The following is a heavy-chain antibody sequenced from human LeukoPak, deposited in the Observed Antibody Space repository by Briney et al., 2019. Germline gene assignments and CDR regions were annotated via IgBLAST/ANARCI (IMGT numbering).Heavy chain of an antibody. CDR2: INHSGST. J-gene: IGHJ4*02. D-gene: IGHD3-22*01. Sequence: SETLSLTCAVYGGSFSGYYWSWIRQPPGKGLEWIGEINHSGSTNYNPSLKSRVTISVDTSKNQFSLKLSSVTAADTAVYYCARGQIALINYYDSSGYYGLWGQGTLVTVSS. CDR3: ARGQIALINYYDSSGYYGL. V-gene: IGHV4-34*01. CDR1: GGSFSGYY.